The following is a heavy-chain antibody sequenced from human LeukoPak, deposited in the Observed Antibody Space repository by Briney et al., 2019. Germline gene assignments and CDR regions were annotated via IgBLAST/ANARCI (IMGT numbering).Heavy chain of an antibody. D-gene: IGHD6-19*01. V-gene: IGHV3-33*01. CDR2: IWYDGSNK. J-gene: IGHJ4*02. CDR1: GFTFSSYG. CDR3: ARESRQGTAVAAPFDY. Sequence: GGSLRLSCAASGFTFSSYGMHWVRQAPGKGLEWVAVIWYDGSNKYYADSVKGRFTTSRDNSKNTLYLQMNSLRAEDTAVYYCARESRQGTAVAAPFDYWGQGTLVTVSS.